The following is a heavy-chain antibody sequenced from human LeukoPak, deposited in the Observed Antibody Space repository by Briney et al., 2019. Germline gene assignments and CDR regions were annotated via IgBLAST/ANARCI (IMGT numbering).Heavy chain of an antibody. V-gene: IGHV4-30-4*01. CDR1: RVATCRGDYY. Sequence: LSETLSPTSTVSRVATCRGDYYCGWSRQPPGKGLEWIGYIYYSGSTNYNPSLKSRVTQSVDPSKNQSSLKLRSVTAAGTAVYFCARGSFPGYDFDYWGQGTLVTVSS. CDR2: IYYSGST. J-gene: IGHJ4*02. CDR3: ARGSFPGYDFDY. D-gene: IGHD5-12*01.